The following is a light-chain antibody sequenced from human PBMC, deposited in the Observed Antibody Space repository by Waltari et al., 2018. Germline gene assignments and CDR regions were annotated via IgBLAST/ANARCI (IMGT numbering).Light chain of an antibody. V-gene: IGLV2-11*01. Sequence: QSALTQPRSVSGSPGQSVTISCTGSSSDVGGYTYVPWYQQHPDQPPKLIIYDVTKRTSGLPDRFSASKSGNTASLTISGLQAEDEADYYCCSYGGSYTYVFGTGTKVTVL. CDR2: DVT. J-gene: IGLJ1*01. CDR1: SSDVGGYTY. CDR3: CSYGGSYTYV.